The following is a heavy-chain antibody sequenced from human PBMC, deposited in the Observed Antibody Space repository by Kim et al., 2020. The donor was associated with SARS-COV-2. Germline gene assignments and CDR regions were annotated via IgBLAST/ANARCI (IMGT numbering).Heavy chain of an antibody. Sequence: ASVKVSCKASGYTFTSYGISWVRQAPGQGLEWMGWISAYNGNTNYAQKLQGRVTMTTDTSTSTAYMELRSLRSDDTAVYYCARAAPLNQLLWFGVYYYGMDVWGQGTTVTVSS. CDR2: ISAYNGNT. D-gene: IGHD3-10*01. J-gene: IGHJ6*02. V-gene: IGHV1-18*01. CDR3: ARAAPLNQLLWFGVYYYGMDV. CDR1: GYTFTSYG.